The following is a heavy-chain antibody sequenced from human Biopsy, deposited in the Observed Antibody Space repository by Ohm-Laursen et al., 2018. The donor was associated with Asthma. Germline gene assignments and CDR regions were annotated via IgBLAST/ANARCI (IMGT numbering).Heavy chain of an antibody. V-gene: IGHV3-15*01. D-gene: IGHD2-15*01. Sequence: GSLRLSCSASGFTFSNAWMSWVRQAPGKGLEGVGRIKSKTDGGTTDYAAPVKGRFTISRDDSKNTLYLQMNSLKTEDTAVYYCTTQPRAANRLDPWGQGTLVTVSS. J-gene: IGHJ5*02. CDR3: TTQPRAANRLDP. CDR1: GFTFSNAW. CDR2: IKSKTDGGTT.